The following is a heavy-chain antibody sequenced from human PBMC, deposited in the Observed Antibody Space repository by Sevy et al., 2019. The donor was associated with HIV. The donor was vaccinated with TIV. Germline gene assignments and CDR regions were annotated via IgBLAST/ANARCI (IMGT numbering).Heavy chain of an antibody. D-gene: IGHD6-13*01. CDR1: GFTFSSYA. Sequence: GGSLRLSCAASGFTFSSYAMHWVRQAPGKGLEWVAVISYDGSNKYYANSVKGRFTISRDNSKNTLYLQMNSLRAEDPAVYYCARGPYSSYVDYWGQGTLVTVSS. CDR3: ARGPYSSYVDY. CDR2: ISYDGSNK. J-gene: IGHJ4*02. V-gene: IGHV3-30-3*01.